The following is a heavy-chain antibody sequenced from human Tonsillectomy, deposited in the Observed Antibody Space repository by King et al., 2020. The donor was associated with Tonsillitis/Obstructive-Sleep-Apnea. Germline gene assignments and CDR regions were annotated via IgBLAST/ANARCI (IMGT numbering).Heavy chain of an antibody. CDR2: IDWDEDK. D-gene: IGHD1-7*01. J-gene: IGHJ4*02. V-gene: IGHV2-70*11. CDR3: AKVGSGSWNYDFFDY. Sequence: TLKESGPALVKPTQTLTLTCTFSGFSLSTSGMCVSWIRQPPGKALEWLARIDWDEDKYYRTSLKTRLTISKDTSKNQVILTMTNMDPVDTATYYCAKVGSGSWNYDFFDYWGQGTLVTVSS. CDR1: GFSLSTSGMC.